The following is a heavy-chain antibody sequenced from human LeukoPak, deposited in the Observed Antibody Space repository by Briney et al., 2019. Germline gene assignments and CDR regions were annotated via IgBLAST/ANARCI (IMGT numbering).Heavy chain of an antibody. D-gene: IGHD3-9*01. Sequence: GGSLRLSCAASGFTFSDYGMSWVRQAPGKGLEWVSSISSTGGTTYYADSVKGRFTISRDNSKNTLFLQLNSLRSEDTAVYYCAARAGYYDILTGRLPSVDYWGQGTLVTVSS. CDR1: GFTFSDYG. CDR2: ISSTGGTT. J-gene: IGHJ4*02. V-gene: IGHV3-23*01. CDR3: AARAGYYDILTGRLPSVDY.